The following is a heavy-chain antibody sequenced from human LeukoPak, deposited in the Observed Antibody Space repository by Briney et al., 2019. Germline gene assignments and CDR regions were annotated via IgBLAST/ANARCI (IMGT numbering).Heavy chain of an antibody. CDR1: GGFISGGGYS. Sequence: SQTLSLTRAVSGGFISGGGYSWSWIRQPPGKGLEWIGYIYHSGSTYHNPSLKSRVTISVDRSKNQFSLKLSSVTAADTAVYSCARIMGAATGGSLDYWGQGMLVTVSS. J-gene: IGHJ4*02. CDR2: IYHSGST. V-gene: IGHV4-30-2*02. D-gene: IGHD2-15*01. CDR3: ARIMGAATGGSLDY.